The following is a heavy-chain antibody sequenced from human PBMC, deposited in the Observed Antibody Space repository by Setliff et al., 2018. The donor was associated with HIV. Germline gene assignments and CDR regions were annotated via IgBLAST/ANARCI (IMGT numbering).Heavy chain of an antibody. J-gene: IGHJ4*02. CDR2: INHRGNT. Sequence: SETLSLTCAVYGGSFSGYYWNWIRQSPGKGLEWIGEINHRGNTNYNPSLKSRVTISVDTSKNQFSLKLRSVTAADTAVYYCARETYYYGSGSYLPLGYWGQGTLVTVSS. CDR3: ARETYYYGSGSYLPLGY. V-gene: IGHV4-34*01. D-gene: IGHD3-10*01. CDR1: GGSFSGYY.